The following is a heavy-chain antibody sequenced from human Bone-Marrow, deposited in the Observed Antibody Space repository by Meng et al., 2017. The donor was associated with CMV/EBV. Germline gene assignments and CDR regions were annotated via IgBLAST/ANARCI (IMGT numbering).Heavy chain of an antibody. J-gene: IGHJ3*02. V-gene: IGHV4-59*04. CDR1: GGSISSYY. CDR2: IYYSGST. CDR3: AFGYCSSTSCPWAFDI. Sequence: SETLSLTCTVSGGSISSYYWSWIRQPPGKGLEWIGSIYYSGSTYYNPSLKSRVTISVDTSKDQFSLKLSSVTAADTAVYYCAFGYCSSTSCPWAFDIWGQGTMVTVSS. D-gene: IGHD2-2*01.